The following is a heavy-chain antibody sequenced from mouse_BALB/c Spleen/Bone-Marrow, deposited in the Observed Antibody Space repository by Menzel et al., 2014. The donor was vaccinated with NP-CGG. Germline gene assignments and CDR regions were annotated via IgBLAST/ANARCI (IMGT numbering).Heavy chain of an antibody. Sequence: EVLVAESGGGLVQPGGSLRLSFATSGFTFTDYYMNWVRQPPGKALAWLGFIRNEANGYTTEYSASVKSRFTISRDNSQNILYRQMNSLRADDSATYYCARDKGRVFFGYWAQATTLTVSS. CDR3: ARDKGRVFFGY. J-gene: IGHJ2*01. V-gene: IGHV7-3*02. CDR1: GFTFTDYY. CDR2: IRNEANGYTT.